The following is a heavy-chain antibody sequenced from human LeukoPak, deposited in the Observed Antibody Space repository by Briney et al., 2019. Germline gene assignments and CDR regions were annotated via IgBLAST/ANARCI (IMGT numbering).Heavy chain of an antibody. Sequence: PGGSLRLSCAASGFSFRTYAMSWVRQAPGKGLEWVSAISDNSGRTYYADSVKGRFTISRDNSKNTLFVQMNSLRAEDTAVYYCAREYDSSWPSWGQGILVTVSS. V-gene: IGHV3-23*01. CDR1: GFSFRTYA. CDR2: ISDNSGRT. J-gene: IGHJ5*02. CDR3: AREYDSSWPS. D-gene: IGHD3-22*01.